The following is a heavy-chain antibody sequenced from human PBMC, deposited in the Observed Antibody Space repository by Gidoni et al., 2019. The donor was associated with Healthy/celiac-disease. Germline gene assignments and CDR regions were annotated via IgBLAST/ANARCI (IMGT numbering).Heavy chain of an antibody. Sequence: QLQLQESGPGLVKPSETLSLTCTVSGGSISSSSYYWGWIRQPPGKGLEWIGSIYYSGSTYYNPSLKSRVTISVDTSKNQFSLKLSSVTAADTAVYYCARHQSSGGRFDYWGQGTLVTVSS. J-gene: IGHJ4*02. V-gene: IGHV4-39*01. CDR3: ARHQSSGGRFDY. CDR2: IYYSGST. D-gene: IGHD3-16*01. CDR1: GGSISSSSYY.